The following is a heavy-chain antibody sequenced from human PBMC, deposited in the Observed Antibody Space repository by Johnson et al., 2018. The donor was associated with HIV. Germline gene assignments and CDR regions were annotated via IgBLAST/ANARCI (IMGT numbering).Heavy chain of an antibody. J-gene: IGHJ3*02. D-gene: IGHD3-22*01. CDR1: GFSFNNYW. CDR2: IKQDGSEK. Sequence: VQLVESGGGLVQPGRSLRLSCTASGFSFNNYWMSWVRQAPGKGLEWVANIKQDGSEKHYVDSVKGRFTISRDNAKNSLYLQMNSLRAEDTAVYYCARDPELDYFDNRAFDIWGQGTMVTVSS. CDR3: ARDPELDYFDNRAFDI. V-gene: IGHV3-7*01.